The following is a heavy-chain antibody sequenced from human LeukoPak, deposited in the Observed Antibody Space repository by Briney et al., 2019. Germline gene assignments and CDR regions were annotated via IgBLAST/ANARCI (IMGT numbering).Heavy chain of an antibody. Sequence: SETLSLTCAVSGGSISSSNWWSWVRQPPGKGLEWIGEIYHSGSTNYNPSLKSRVTISVDKSKNQFSLKLSSVTAADTAVYYCATHHGDPGRFYSYYFDSWGQGILATVSS. D-gene: IGHD3-10*01. V-gene: IGHV4-4*02. CDR2: IYHSGST. J-gene: IGHJ4*02. CDR3: ATHHGDPGRFYSYYFDS. CDR1: GGSISSSNW.